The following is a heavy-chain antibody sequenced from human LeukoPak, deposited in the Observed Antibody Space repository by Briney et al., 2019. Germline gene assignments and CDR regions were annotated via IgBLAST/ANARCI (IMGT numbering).Heavy chain of an antibody. J-gene: IGHJ4*02. CDR3: AKGIMSGWSFDY. V-gene: IGHV3-23*01. Sequence: GGSLRLSCAASGFTFSSYAMSWVRQAPGKGLEGVSAISGSGGRTYYADSVKGGFTISRDNSKKTLYLQMNSLRAEDTAVYYCAKGIMSGWSFDYWGQGTLVTVSS. CDR2: ISGSGGRT. CDR1: GFTFSSYA. D-gene: IGHD6-19*01.